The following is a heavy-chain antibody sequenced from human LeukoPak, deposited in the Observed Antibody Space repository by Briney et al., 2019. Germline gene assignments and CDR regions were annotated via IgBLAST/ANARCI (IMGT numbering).Heavy chain of an antibody. V-gene: IGHV3-11*01. J-gene: IGHJ4*02. CDR2: FSNTGNTI. CDR3: ARDRHILEWLFKLHY. CDR1: GFAYSDYC. Sequence: GGPLRLSCAASGFAYSDYCMSWIRQAPGKGLEGVSYFSNTGNTIYYADSVKGRFTISRDNAKNLLYLQMNSLRAEDTAVYYCARDRHILEWLFKLHYWGQGTLVTVSS. D-gene: IGHD3-3*01.